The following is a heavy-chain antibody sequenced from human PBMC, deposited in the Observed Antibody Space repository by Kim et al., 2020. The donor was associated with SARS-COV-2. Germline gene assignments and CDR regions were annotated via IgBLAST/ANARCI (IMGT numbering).Heavy chain of an antibody. CDR3: AKHDRITMIVVVITTGMDV. Sequence: GGSLRLSCAASGFTFSSYAMSWVRQAPGKGLEWVSAISGIGGSTYYADSVKGRFTISRDNSKNTLYLQMNSLRAEDTAVYYCAKHDRITMIVVVITTGMDVWGQGTTVTVSS. D-gene: IGHD3-22*01. CDR2: ISGIGGST. J-gene: IGHJ6*02. CDR1: GFTFSSYA. V-gene: IGHV3-23*01.